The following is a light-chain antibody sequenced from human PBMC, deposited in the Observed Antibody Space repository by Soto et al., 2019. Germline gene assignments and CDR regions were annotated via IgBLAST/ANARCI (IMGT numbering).Light chain of an antibody. Sequence: DIQMTQSPSSLSASVGDRVIITCRSSETVGTHLHWYQQKSGKAPKLLIYAASSLQSGVPSRFTGSGSGTDFTLTITSLQPEDFATYYCQQSYRTPRTFGQGTKLEIK. V-gene: IGKV1-39*01. CDR1: ETVGTH. CDR2: AAS. J-gene: IGKJ2*02. CDR3: QQSYRTPRT.